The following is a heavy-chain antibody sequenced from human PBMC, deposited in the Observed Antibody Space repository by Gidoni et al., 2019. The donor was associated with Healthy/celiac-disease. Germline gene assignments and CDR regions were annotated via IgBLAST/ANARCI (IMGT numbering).Heavy chain of an antibody. CDR1: GFTFDDYA. D-gene: IGHD3-3*02. CDR3: AKDIFGVVIMVDY. J-gene: IGHJ4*02. CDR2: ITWNSGSI. V-gene: IGHV3-9*01. Sequence: EVQLVQSGGGLVKPGRTLGPSCAASGFTFDDYAMHWVRQAPGKGLEWVSGITWNSGSIGYADSVKGRCTISRDNAKNSLYLQMNSLRAEDTALYYWAKDIFGVVIMVDYWGQGTLVTVSS.